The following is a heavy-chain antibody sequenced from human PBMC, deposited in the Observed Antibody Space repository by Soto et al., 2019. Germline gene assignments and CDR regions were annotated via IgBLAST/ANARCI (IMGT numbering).Heavy chain of an antibody. Sequence: GSLRRSCAASGXTLSSYCMSWVRQAPGKGLEWVANIKQDGSEKYYVDSVKGRFTISRDNAKNSLYLQMNSLRAEETAVYYCARLPVLWFGESSGYYYGMDVWGQGTTVTVS. J-gene: IGHJ6*02. CDR2: IKQDGSEK. CDR3: ARLPVLWFGESSGYYYGMDV. D-gene: IGHD3-10*01. V-gene: IGHV3-7*01. CDR1: GXTLSSYC.